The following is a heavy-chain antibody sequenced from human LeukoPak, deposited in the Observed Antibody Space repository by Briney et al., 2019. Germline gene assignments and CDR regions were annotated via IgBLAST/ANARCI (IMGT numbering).Heavy chain of an antibody. V-gene: IGHV3-30*02. CDR3: GKEEWFGELLAY. J-gene: IGHJ4*02. CDR1: GFTFSSYG. D-gene: IGHD3-10*01. CDR2: IRYDGSNK. Sequence: GGSLRLSCAASGFTFSSYGMHRVRQAPGKGLEWVAFIRYDGSNKYYADSVKGRFTISRDNSKNTLYLQMNSLRAEYTAVYYCGKEEWFGELLAYWGQGTLVTVSS.